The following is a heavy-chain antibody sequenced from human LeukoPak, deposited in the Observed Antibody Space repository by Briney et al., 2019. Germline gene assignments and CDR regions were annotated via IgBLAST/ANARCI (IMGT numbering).Heavy chain of an antibody. V-gene: IGHV4-61*01. Sequence: SETLSLTCTVSGGSVSSGSYYWSWIRQPPGKGPEWIGYIYYSGSTNYNPSLKSRVTISVDTSKNQFSLKLSSVTAADTAVYYCARVATMDFDYWGQGTLVTVSS. CDR2: IYYSGST. D-gene: IGHD3-10*01. CDR1: GGSVSSGSYY. J-gene: IGHJ4*02. CDR3: ARVATMDFDY.